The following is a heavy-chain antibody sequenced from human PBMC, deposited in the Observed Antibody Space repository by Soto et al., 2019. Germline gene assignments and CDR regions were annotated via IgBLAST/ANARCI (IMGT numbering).Heavy chain of an antibody. D-gene: IGHD6-19*01. CDR3: VQTTGWPGFDF. CDR2: IYGGGTT. CDR1: GFAVSSKY. Sequence: EVQLVESGGGLIQPGGSLRLSFAASGFAVSSKYMTWVRQAPGKGLEWVSGIYGGGTTYYADSVKGRFTISRDTSKNTLYLQMNSLRAEDTAVYYCVQTTGWPGFDFWGQGTLVTVSS. V-gene: IGHV3-53*01. J-gene: IGHJ4*02.